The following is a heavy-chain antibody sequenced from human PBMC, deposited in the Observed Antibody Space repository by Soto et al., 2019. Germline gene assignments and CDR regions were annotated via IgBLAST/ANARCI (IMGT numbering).Heavy chain of an antibody. CDR1: GDSVTSGSYF. J-gene: IGHJ6*01. V-gene: IGHV4-39*01. CDR2: IYYSGTT. Sequence: PSESLSRSWSVCGDSVTSGSYFWAWIRQPPGKGLEWIGSIYYSGTTYYNPSLKSRVTISVDRSKNQFSLKLSSVTAADTAVYYCASYYYDSSGYYY. D-gene: IGHD3-22*01. CDR3: ASYYYDSSGYYY.